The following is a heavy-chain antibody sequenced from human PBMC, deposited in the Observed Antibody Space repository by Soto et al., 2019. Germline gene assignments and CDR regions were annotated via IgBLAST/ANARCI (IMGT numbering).Heavy chain of an antibody. Sequence: PGGSLRLSCAASGFTFSDYYMSWIRQAPGKGLEWVSYISSSGSTIYYADSVKGRFTISRGNAKNSLYLQMNSLRAEDTAVYYCARVSSGWYSYFDYWGQGTLVTVSS. CDR1: GFTFSDYY. CDR3: ARVSSGWYSYFDY. CDR2: ISSSGSTI. V-gene: IGHV3-11*01. D-gene: IGHD6-19*01. J-gene: IGHJ4*02.